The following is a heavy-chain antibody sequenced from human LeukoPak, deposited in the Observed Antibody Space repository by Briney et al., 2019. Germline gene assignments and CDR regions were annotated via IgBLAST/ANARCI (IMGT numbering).Heavy chain of an antibody. D-gene: IGHD1-26*01. V-gene: IGHV4-59*12. CDR3: ATLESYSGGL. Sequence: SETLSLTCTVSGGSLGTYSWNWIRQPPGKGLEGIGDIYYSGPTLSIPSLTSRVTISVDPSKNQFSLKLSSVTAADTAVYYCATLESYSGGLWGQGTLVTVSS. J-gene: IGHJ4*02. CDR2: IYYSGPT. CDR1: GGSLGTYS.